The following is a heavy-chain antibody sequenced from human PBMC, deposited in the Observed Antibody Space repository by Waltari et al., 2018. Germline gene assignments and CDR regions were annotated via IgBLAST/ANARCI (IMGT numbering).Heavy chain of an antibody. D-gene: IGHD3-16*01. CDR1: GGSISSYY. CDR3: ARGGGYYGMDV. CDR2: IYYSGST. V-gene: IGHV4-59*01. Sequence: QVQLQESGPGLVKPSETLSLTCPVSGGSISSYYWSWIRQPPGKGLEWIGYIYYSGSTNYNPSLKSRVTISVDTSKNQFSLKLSSVTAADTAVYYCARGGGYYGMDVWGQGTTVTVSS. J-gene: IGHJ6*02.